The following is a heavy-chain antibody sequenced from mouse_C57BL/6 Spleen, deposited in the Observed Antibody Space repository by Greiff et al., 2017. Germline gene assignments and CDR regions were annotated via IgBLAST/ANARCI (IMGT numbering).Heavy chain of an antibody. Sequence: QVQLQQPGAELVKPGASVKLSCKASGYTFTSYWMHWVKQRPGQGLEWIGMIHPNSGSTNYNEKFKSKATLTVDKSSSTAYMQLSSLTSEDSAVYYCAREGGYGPSAMDDCGQGGSATVSS. CDR3: AREGGYGPSAMDD. J-gene: IGHJ4*01. D-gene: IGHD1-1*02. V-gene: IGHV1-64*01. CDR2: IHPNSGST. CDR1: GYTFTSYW.